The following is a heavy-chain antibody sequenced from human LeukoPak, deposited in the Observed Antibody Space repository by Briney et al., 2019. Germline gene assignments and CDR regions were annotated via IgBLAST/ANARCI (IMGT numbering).Heavy chain of an antibody. CDR2: IYPGDSDT. J-gene: IGHJ4*02. D-gene: IGHD6-13*01. CDR3: ARTPSYSSSWYLRLDY. CDR1: GYSFTSYW. V-gene: IGHV5-51*01. Sequence: GESLKISCKGSGYSFTSYWIGWVRQMPGKGLEWMGIIYPGDSDTRYSPSFQGQVTISADKSISTAYLQWSSLKASDTAMYYCARTPSYSSSWYLRLDYWGQGTLVTVSS.